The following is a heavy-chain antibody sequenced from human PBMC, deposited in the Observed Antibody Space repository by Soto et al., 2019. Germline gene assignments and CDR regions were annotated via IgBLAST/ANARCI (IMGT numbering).Heavy chain of an antibody. V-gene: IGHV4-4*02. CDR3: ARGITVTTGKPFDY. Sequence: QVQLQESGPGLVKPSGTLSLTCAVSGGSISSSNWWSWVRQPPGKGLEWIGEIYHSGSTNYNPSLKSRVPISVDKSKTQVSLKLSSVTAADAAVYDCARGITVTTGKPFDYWGQGTLVTGSS. CDR1: GGSISSSNW. CDR2: IYHSGST. D-gene: IGHD4-17*01. J-gene: IGHJ4*02.